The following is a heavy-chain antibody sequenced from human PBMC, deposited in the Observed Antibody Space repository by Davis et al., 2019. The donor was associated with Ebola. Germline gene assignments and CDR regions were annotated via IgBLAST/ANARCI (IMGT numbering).Heavy chain of an antibody. CDR3: AKESTLTLGFDY. J-gene: IGHJ4*02. Sequence: GGSLRLSCAASGFTFSNAWMSWVRQAPGKGLEWVGRINSKTDGGTTDYAAPVKGRFTISRDDSKNTLYLQMNSLRAEDSAVYYCAKESTLTLGFDYWGQGTLVTVSS. CDR2: INSKTDGGTT. D-gene: IGHD3-16*01. V-gene: IGHV3-15*01. CDR1: GFTFSNAW.